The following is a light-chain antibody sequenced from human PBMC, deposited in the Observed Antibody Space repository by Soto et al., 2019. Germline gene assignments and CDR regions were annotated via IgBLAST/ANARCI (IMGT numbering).Light chain of an antibody. J-gene: IGLJ1*01. V-gene: IGLV3-21*02. CDR3: CSYAGSYDYV. CDR2: DYS. Sequence: SYELTQSPSVSVAPGQTAMISCGGTNIGTYSVHWYQQKPGQAPVLVVYDYSARPSGIPERFSGSKSGNTATLTISGLQADDEATFYCCSYAGSYDYVFGTGTKVTVL. CDR1: NIGTYS.